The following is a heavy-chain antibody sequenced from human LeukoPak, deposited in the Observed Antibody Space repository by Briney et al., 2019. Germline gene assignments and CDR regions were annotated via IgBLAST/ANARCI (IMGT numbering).Heavy chain of an antibody. CDR3: ARDAQRGFDYSNSLEY. Sequence: PGRSLRLSCAASGFIFSHYGMHWVRQAPGKGLEWVAVIWSDASNRFYAGSVKGRITISRDNSQNTLFLQMNSLRAEDTAMYYCARDAQRGFDYSNSLEYWGHGTLVAVSS. CDR1: GFIFSHYG. J-gene: IGHJ4*01. D-gene: IGHD4-11*01. CDR2: IWSDASNR. V-gene: IGHV3-33*01.